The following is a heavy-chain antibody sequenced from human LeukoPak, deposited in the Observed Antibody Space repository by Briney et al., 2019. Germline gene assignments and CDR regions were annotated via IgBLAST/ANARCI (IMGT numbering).Heavy chain of an antibody. CDR1: GGSISNSRDN. D-gene: IGHD3-22*01. CDR3: ARAYYYDSSGYYYVFDDAFDI. V-gene: IGHV4-39*07. Sequence: PSETLSLTCTVSGGSISNSRDNWGWIRQPPGKGLEWIGSIYYSGSTYYKPSLKSRVTISVDTSKNQFSLKLSSVTAADTAVYYCARAYYYDSSGYYYVFDDAFDIWGQGTMVTVSS. CDR2: IYYSGST. J-gene: IGHJ3*02.